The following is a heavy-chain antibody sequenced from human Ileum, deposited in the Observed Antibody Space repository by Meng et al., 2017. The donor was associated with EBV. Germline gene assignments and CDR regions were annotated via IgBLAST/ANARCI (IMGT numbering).Heavy chain of an antibody. V-gene: IGHV4-61*08. D-gene: IGHD1-26*01. CDR3: ARDPYSGRGVGYYGMDV. Sequence: QGGLQDWGPLPVKPSETLSLTSSVSVGSVSSGGYYWSWIRQPPGKGWEWIGYIYYSGSTSYNPSLKSRVTISVDMSKNQFPLNLSSVTAADTAVYYGARDPYSGRGVGYYGMDVWGQGTTVTVSS. J-gene: IGHJ6*02. CDR1: VGSVSSGGYY. CDR2: IYYSGST.